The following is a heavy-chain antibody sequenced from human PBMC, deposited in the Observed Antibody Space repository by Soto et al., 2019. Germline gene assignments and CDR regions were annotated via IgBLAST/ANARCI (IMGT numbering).Heavy chain of an antibody. CDR2: IYYSGST. CDR3: SFYGGKSVYFYY. D-gene: IGHD4-17*01. CDR1: GGSISSGDYY. J-gene: IGHJ4*02. Sequence: PSETLSLTCTVSGGSISSGDYYWSWIRQPPGKGLEWIGYIYYSGSTYYNPSLKSRVTISVDTSKNQFSLKLSSVTAADTAVYYCSFYGGKSVYFYYWGKGTLVPVSS. V-gene: IGHV4-30-4*01.